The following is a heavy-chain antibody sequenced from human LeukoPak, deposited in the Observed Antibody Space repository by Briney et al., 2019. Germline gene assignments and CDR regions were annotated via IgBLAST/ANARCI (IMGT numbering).Heavy chain of an antibody. CDR3: ARVGEGDAFDI. CDR1: GGTFSSYA. Sequence: SLKVSCKASGGTFSSYAISWVRQAPGQGLEWMGRIIPIFGTANYAKKFQGRVTITADKSTSTAYMELSSLRSEDTDVYYCARVGEGDAFDIWGQGTMVTVSP. J-gene: IGHJ3*02. CDR2: IIPIFGTA. V-gene: IGHV1-69*06. D-gene: IGHD3-10*01.